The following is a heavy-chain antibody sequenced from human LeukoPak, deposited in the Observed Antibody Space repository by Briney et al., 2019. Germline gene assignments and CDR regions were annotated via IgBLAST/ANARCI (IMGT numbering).Heavy chain of an antibody. Sequence: SVTVSFTASGGTFSSYAISWVRQAPGQGLEWMGGIIPIFDTANYAQKFQGRVTITADESTSTTYMELSSLRSDDTAVYYCARAPKWELYAFDIWGQGTMVTVSS. D-gene: IGHD1-26*01. CDR3: ARAPKWELYAFDI. CDR1: GGTFSSYA. J-gene: IGHJ3*02. CDR2: IIPIFDTA. V-gene: IGHV1-69*13.